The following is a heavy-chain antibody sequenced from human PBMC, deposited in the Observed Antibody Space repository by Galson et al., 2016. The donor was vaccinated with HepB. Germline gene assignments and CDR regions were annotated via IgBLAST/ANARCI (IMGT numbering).Heavy chain of an antibody. CDR2: IYYSGIT. V-gene: IGHV4-59*08. D-gene: IGHD6-19*01. J-gene: IGHJ6*02. CDR1: GGSISGYY. CDR3: ARHRGRSPIAVDLAVAEV. Sequence: SETLSLTCTVSGGSISGYYWTWIRQPPGKGLEWIGYIYYSGITNYNPSLKSRVTISVDTSKNQFSLNLSSVTAADTAVYYCARHRGRSPIAVDLAVAEVWGQGTTVIVSS.